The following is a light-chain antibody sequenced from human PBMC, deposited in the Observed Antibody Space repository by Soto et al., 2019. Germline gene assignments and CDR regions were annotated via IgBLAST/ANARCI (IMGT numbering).Light chain of an antibody. CDR2: DAS. Sequence: DIQMTQSPSSLSASVGDRVTITXXAXXDISXXLNWYQHKPGKAPKLLIYDASNLETGVPSRFSGSGSGTDFTFTISSLQPEDIATYYCQQYDNLPPLTFGGGTKVEIK. CDR1: XDISXX. J-gene: IGKJ4*01. CDR3: QQYDNLPPLT. V-gene: IGKV1-33*01.